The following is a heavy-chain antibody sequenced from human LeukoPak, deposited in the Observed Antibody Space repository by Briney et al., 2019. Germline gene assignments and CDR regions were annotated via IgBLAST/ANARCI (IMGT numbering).Heavy chain of an antibody. CDR3: ARGLFGDILTGYY. CDR2: ISSSSSYI. D-gene: IGHD3-9*01. Sequence: GGSLRLSCAASGFTFSSYEMNWVRQAPGKGLEWVSSISSSSSYIYYADSVKGRFTISRDNAKNSLYLQMNSLRAEDTAVYYCARGLFGDILTGYYWGQGTLVTVSS. V-gene: IGHV3-21*01. CDR1: GFTFSSYE. J-gene: IGHJ4*02.